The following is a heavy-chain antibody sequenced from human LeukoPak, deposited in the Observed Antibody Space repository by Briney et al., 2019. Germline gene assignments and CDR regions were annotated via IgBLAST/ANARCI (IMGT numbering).Heavy chain of an antibody. J-gene: IGHJ4*02. D-gene: IGHD3-10*01. CDR1: GFTFSSYG. CDR3: AKDYYYGSGSYYNLDY. Sequence: PGGSLRLSCAASGFTFSSYGMHWVRQAPGKGLEWVAFIRYDGSNKYYADSVKGRFTISRDDSKNTLYLQMNSLRAEDTAVYYCAKDYYYGSGSYYNLDYWGQGTLVTVSS. CDR2: IRYDGSNK. V-gene: IGHV3-30*02.